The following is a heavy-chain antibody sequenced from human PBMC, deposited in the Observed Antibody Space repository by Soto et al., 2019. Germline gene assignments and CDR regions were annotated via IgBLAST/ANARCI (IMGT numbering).Heavy chain of an antibody. D-gene: IGHD4-17*01. CDR2: INPNNGGT. V-gene: IGHV1-2*02. CDR1: GYTFTGFY. J-gene: IGHJ4*02. Sequence: VQLVQSEAEVQKPGASVKVSCKASGYTFTGFYMHWVRQAPGQGLEWMGWINPNNGGTNYVRKFQDRVTMTRDTSITTAYMELSGLRSDDTAVYYCARDPGPYGDYSYWGQGTLVTVSS. CDR3: ARDPGPYGDYSY.